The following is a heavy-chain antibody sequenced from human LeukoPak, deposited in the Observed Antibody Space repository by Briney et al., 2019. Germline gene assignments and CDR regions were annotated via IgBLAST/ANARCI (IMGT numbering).Heavy chain of an antibody. D-gene: IGHD2-8*01. CDR2: INPSGGST. CDR1: GYTFTSYY. CDR3: ARERYCTNGVCYRVNWFDP. Sequence: ASVKVSCKASGYTFTSYYMHWVRQAPGQGLEWMGIINPSGGSTSYAQKFQGRVTMTRDMSTSTVYMELSSLRSEDTAVYYCARERYCTNGVCYRVNWFDPWGQGTLVTVSS. V-gene: IGHV1-46*01. J-gene: IGHJ5*02.